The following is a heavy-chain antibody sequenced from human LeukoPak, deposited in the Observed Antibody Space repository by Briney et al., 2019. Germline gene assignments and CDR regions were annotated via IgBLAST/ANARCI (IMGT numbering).Heavy chain of an antibody. CDR3: ARATGSSSWYVASYYFDY. D-gene: IGHD6-13*01. V-gene: IGHV1-2*02. CDR1: GYTFTGYY. J-gene: IGHJ4*02. Sequence: GASVKVSCKASGYTFTGYYMHWVRQAPGQGLEWMGWINPNSGGTNYAQKFQGRVTMTRDTSISTAYMELSRLRSDDTAVYYCARATGSSSWYVASYYFDYWGQGTLVTVSS. CDR2: INPNSGGT.